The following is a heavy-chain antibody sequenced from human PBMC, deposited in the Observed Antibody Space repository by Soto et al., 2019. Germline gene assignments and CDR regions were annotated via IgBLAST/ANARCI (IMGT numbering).Heavy chain of an antibody. CDR2: ISSSSSFI. Sequence: VQLVESGGGLVQPGGSLRLSCAASGFTFSSYSMNWVRQAPGKGLEWVSYISSSSSFIYYADSVKGRITISRDNAKNSMYLQMNSLRDEDTAVYYCARGLPGDCGGDCHPDYWGQGTLVTVSA. CDR1: GFTFSSYS. D-gene: IGHD2-21*02. V-gene: IGHV3-48*02. CDR3: ARGLPGDCGGDCHPDY. J-gene: IGHJ4*02.